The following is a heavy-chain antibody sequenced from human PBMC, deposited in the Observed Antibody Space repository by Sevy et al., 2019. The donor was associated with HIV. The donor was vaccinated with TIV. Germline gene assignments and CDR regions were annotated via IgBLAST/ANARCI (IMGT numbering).Heavy chain of an antibody. CDR3: ARTPYYYDSSGGGYYFDY. D-gene: IGHD3-22*01. CDR1: GFSLNTSEMC. V-gene: IGHV2-70*01. J-gene: IGHJ4*02. CDR2: IDWDDDK. Sequence: SGPTLVKPTQTLTLTCTFSGFSLNTSEMCMTWIRQPPGKALEWLALIDWDDDKYYSTSLKTRLTISKDTSKNQVVLTMTNMDPVDTATYYCARTPYYYDSSGGGYYFDYWGQGALVTVSS.